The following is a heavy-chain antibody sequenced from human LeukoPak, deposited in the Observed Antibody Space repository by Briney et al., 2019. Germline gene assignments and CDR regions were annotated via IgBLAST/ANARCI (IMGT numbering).Heavy chain of an antibody. CDR1: GFSFSSYA. V-gene: IGHV3-23*01. CDR3: AKSGQWLARFDY. CDR2: ISGSGGST. Sequence: GGSLILSCAASGFSFSSYAMSWVRPAPGKGLEWVSAISGSGGSTYYADSVKGRFTISRDNSKNTLYLQMNSLRAEDTAVYYCAKSGQWLARFDYWGQGTLVTVSS. J-gene: IGHJ4*02. D-gene: IGHD6-19*01.